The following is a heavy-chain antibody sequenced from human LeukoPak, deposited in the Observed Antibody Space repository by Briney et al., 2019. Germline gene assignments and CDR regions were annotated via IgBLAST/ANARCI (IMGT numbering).Heavy chain of an antibody. CDR2: ISSGTSM. J-gene: IGHJ4*02. CDR1: GFTFSTYG. Sequence: PGRSLRLSCAASGFTFSTYGMHWVRQAPGKGLEWVSYISSGTSMYYADSVKGRFTISSDNAKNSLYLQMNSLRAEDTAVYYCARALPSSYYYFDYWGQGTLVTVSS. D-gene: IGHD6-13*01. CDR3: ARALPSSYYYFDY. V-gene: IGHV3-48*04.